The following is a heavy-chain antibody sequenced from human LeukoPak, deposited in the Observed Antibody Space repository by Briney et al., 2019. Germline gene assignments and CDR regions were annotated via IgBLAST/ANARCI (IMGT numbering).Heavy chain of an antibody. Sequence: ASVKVSCKVSGYTLTDLSMHWVRQAPGKGLEWMGGFDPEDGETIYAQKFQGRVTMTEDTSTDTAYMELSSLRSEDTAVYYCATGIPYYYGSGSYYNVMGYWGQGTLVTVSS. CDR2: FDPEDGET. D-gene: IGHD3-10*01. CDR3: ATGIPYYYGSGSYYNVMGY. J-gene: IGHJ4*02. CDR1: GYTLTDLS. V-gene: IGHV1-24*01.